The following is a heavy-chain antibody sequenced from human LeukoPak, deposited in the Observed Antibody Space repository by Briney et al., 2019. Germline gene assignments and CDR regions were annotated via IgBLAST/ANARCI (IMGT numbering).Heavy chain of an antibody. J-gene: IGHJ4*02. Sequence: PGGSLRLSCAASGFTVSSNYMSWVRQAPGKGLEWVSAISGSGGSTYYADSVKGRFTISRDNSKNTLYLQMNSLRAEDTAVYYCAKEGLGGITMVRGVSDWGQGTLVTVSS. D-gene: IGHD3-10*01. CDR3: AKEGLGGITMVRGVSD. V-gene: IGHV3-23*01. CDR2: ISGSGGST. CDR1: GFTVSSNY.